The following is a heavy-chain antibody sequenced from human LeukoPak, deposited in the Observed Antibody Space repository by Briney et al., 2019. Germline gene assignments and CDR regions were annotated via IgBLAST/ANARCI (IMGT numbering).Heavy chain of an antibody. V-gene: IGHV4-4*07. J-gene: IGHJ6*03. CDR2: IYTSGST. D-gene: IGHD3-3*01. Sequence: SETLSLTCTVSGGSISSYYWSWIRQPAGKGLDWIGRIYTSGSTNYKPSLKSRVTMSVDTSKHQFSLQLSSVTAADTAVYYCARVESGYSFRHYYYYMDVWGKGTTVTVSS. CDR1: GGSISSYY. CDR3: ARVESGYSFRHYYYYMDV.